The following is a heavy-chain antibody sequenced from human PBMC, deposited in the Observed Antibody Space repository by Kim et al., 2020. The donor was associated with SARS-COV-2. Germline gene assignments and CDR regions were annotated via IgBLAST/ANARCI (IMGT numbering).Heavy chain of an antibody. V-gene: IGHV3-30*04. CDR3: ARDLSVAGTEYYFDY. D-gene: IGHD6-19*01. J-gene: IGHJ4*02. CDR2: ISYDGSNK. Sequence: GGSLRLSCAASGFTFSSYAMHWVRQAPGKGLEWVAVISYDGSNKYYADSVKGRFTISRDNSKNTLYLQMNSLRAEDTAVYYCARDLSVAGTEYYFDYWGQGTLVTVSS. CDR1: GFTFSSYA.